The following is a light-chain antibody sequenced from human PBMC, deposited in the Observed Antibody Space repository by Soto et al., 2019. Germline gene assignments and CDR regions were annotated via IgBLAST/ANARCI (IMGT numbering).Light chain of an antibody. CDR3: SSYTRISTLLYV. V-gene: IGLV2-14*01. CDR2: DVS. J-gene: IGLJ1*01. CDR1: SSDVGGYNY. Sequence: QSVLTHPASVSGSPGQSITISCTGTSSDVGGYNYVSWYQQHPGKAPKLMIYDVSNRPSGVSNRFSGSKSGNTASLTISGLQAEDEADYYCSSYTRISTLLYVFATGTKVTVL.